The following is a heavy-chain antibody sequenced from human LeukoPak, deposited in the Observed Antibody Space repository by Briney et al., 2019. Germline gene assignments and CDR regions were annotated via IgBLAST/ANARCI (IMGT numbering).Heavy chain of an antibody. J-gene: IGHJ4*02. D-gene: IGHD3-22*01. Sequence: PGGSLRLSCTASGFTFNTYSINWVRQAPGKGLEWVCYISSDSKTIYYADSVKGRFTISRDNANNSVYLNMESLRAEDTAVYYCESPFDSWGEGGLLADSS. CDR2: ISSDSKTI. CDR1: GFTFNTYS. V-gene: IGHV3-48*01. CDR3: ESPFDS.